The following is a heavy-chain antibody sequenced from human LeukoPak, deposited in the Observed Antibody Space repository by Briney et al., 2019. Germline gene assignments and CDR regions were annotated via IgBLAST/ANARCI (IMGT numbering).Heavy chain of an antibody. CDR1: GGSFSCYY. Sequence: SETLSLTCVVYGGSFSCYYWSWIRQPPGKGLEWIGEINHSGSTNYNPSLKRRVTISVDTSKNQFSLKLSSVTAADTAVYYCARGGGGSYYHLPDYWGQGTLVTVSS. V-gene: IGHV4-34*01. CDR3: ARGGGGSYYHLPDY. CDR2: INHSGST. J-gene: IGHJ4*02. D-gene: IGHD1-26*01.